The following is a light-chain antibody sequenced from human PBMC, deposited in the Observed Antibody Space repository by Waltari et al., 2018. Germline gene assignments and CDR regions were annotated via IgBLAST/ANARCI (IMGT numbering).Light chain of an antibody. CDR1: QGISSY. CDR2: AAS. CDR3: QQLKSYPF. Sequence: DIQLTQSPSFLSASVGDRVTITCRASQGISSYLAWYQQKPGKAPKLLIYAASTLQSGVPSRFSGSGSGTEFTLTISSLQPEDFATYYFQQLKSYPFFGPGTKVDIK. V-gene: IGKV1-9*01. J-gene: IGKJ3*01.